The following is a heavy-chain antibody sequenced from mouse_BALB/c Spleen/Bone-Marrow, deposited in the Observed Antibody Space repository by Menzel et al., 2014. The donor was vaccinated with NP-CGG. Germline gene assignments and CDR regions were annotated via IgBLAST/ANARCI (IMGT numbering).Heavy chain of an antibody. CDR3: GRWAN. J-gene: IGHJ2*01. CDR2: INPYNGVT. Sequence: VQLQQSGPELVKPGASVKISCKASGYSFTDYFMNWVKLSHGKSLEWIGRINPYNGVTFYNQNFKGKATLTVDKSSSTAHMELLSLTSEDSAVYYCGRWANWGQGTTLTVSS. V-gene: IGHV1-37*01. CDR1: GYSFTDYF.